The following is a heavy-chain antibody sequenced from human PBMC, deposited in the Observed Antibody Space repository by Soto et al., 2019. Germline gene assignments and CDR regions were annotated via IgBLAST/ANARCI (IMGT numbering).Heavy chain of an antibody. D-gene: IGHD1-26*01. CDR1: GFTFSSYG. CDR3: ARAGDSGSYFQH. CDR2: IWYDGSNK. Sequence: QVQLVESGGGVVQPGRSLRLSCAASGFTFSSYGMHWVRQAPGKGLEWVAVIWYDGSNKYYADFVKGRFTISRDNSKNTLYLQMNSLRAEDTAVYYCARAGDSGSYFQHWGQGTLVTVSS. V-gene: IGHV3-33*01. J-gene: IGHJ1*01.